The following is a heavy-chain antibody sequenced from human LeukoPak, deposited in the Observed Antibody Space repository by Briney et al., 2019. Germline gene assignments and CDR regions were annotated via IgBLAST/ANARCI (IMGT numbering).Heavy chain of an antibody. D-gene: IGHD3-10*01. CDR2: INHSGST. CDR1: GGSFSGYY. CDR3: ARADNMVRGVNYFDY. Sequence: SETLSLTCAVYGGSFSGYYWSWIRQPPGKGLEWIGEINHSGSTNYNPSLKSRVTISVDTSKNQFSLKLSSVTAADTAVYYCARADNMVRGVNYFDYWGQGTLVTVSS. J-gene: IGHJ4*02. V-gene: IGHV4-34*01.